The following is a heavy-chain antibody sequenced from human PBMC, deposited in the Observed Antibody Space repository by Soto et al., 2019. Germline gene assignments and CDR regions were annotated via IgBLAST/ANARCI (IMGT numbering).Heavy chain of an antibody. D-gene: IGHD4-17*01. CDR3: ARGSDYGDYADYYYGMDV. Sequence: PSETLSLTCAVYGGSSSGYYWSWIRQPPGKGLEWIGEINHSGSTNYNPSLKSRVTISVDTSKNQFSLKLSSVTAADTAVYYCARGSDYGDYADYYYGMDVWGQGTTVTVSS. V-gene: IGHV4-34*01. CDR2: INHSGST. CDR1: GGSSSGYY. J-gene: IGHJ6*02.